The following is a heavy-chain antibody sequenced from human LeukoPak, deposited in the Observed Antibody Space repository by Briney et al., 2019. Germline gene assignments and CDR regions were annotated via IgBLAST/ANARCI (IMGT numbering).Heavy chain of an antibody. J-gene: IGHJ5*02. D-gene: IGHD2-2*01. V-gene: IGHV7-4-1*02. Sequence: ASVKVSCKASGYTFTSYAMNWVRQAPGQGLEWMGWINTNTGDPTYAQGFTGRFVFSLDTSVSTAYLQISSLKAEDTAVYYCARDRRYCSSTSCLIDNWFDPWGQGTLVTVSS. CDR1: GYTFTSYA. CDR3: ARDRRYCSSTSCLIDNWFDP. CDR2: INTNTGDP.